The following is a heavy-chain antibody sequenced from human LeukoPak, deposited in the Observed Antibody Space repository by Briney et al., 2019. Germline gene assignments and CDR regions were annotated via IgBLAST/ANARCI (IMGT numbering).Heavy chain of an antibody. V-gene: IGHV4-34*01. CDR2: INHSGST. Sequence: SGTLSLTCAVYGGSFSGYYWSWIRQPPGKGLEWIGEINHSGSTNYNPSLKSRVTISVDTSKNQFSLKLSSVTAADTAVYYCARERRGYYGSADAFDIWGQGTMVTVSS. CDR1: GGSFSGYY. CDR3: ARERRGYYGSADAFDI. J-gene: IGHJ3*02. D-gene: IGHD3-10*01.